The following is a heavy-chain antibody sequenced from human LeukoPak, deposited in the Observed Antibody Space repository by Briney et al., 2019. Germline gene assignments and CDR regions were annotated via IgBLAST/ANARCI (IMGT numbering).Heavy chain of an antibody. V-gene: IGHV4-4*07. J-gene: IGHJ3*02. Sequence: SGALSLPCTGSGASIISYYWSWTRPPAGKGLEWIGRIYTSGSTHYNPSLKSRVTISVHTSKNQFSPKLSSVTGAGTVVYYCAISELWFGVGAFDIWGQGTMVTVSS. CDR3: AISELWFGVGAFDI. CDR2: IYTSGST. CDR1: GASIISYY. D-gene: IGHD3-10*01.